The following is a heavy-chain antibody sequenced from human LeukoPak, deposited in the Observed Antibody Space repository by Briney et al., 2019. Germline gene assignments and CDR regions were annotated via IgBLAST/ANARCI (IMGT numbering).Heavy chain of an antibody. CDR1: GGSISSYY. Sequence: PSETLSLTCTVSGGSISSYYWSWIRQPPGKGLEWIGYIYYSGSTNYNPSLKSRVTISVDTSKNQFSLKLSSVTAADTAVYYCASGQSVAGRRNYYYYYYMDVWGKGTTVTVSS. J-gene: IGHJ6*03. CDR2: IYYSGST. D-gene: IGHD6-19*01. V-gene: IGHV4-59*01. CDR3: ASGQSVAGRRNYYYYYYMDV.